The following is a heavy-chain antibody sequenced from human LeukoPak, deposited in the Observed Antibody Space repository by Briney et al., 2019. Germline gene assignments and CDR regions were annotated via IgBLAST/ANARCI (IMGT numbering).Heavy chain of an antibody. CDR1: GGSFSGYY. V-gene: IGHV4-34*01. CDR3: ARGSPSGSCYAFKGLPDY. J-gene: IGHJ4*02. CDR2: INHSGST. Sequence: NPSETLSLTCAVYGGSFSGYYWSWIRQPPGKGLEWIGEINHSGSTNYNPSLKSRVTISVDTSKNQFSLKLSSVTAADTAVYYCARGSPSGSCYAFKGLPDYWGQGTLVTVSS. D-gene: IGHD1-26*01.